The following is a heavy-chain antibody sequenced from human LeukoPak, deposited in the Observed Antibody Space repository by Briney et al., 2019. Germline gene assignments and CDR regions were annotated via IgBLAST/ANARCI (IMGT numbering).Heavy chain of an antibody. D-gene: IGHD6-19*01. J-gene: IGHJ3*02. CDR1: GGSISSSSYY. V-gene: IGHV4-39*07. Sequence: SETLSLTCTVSGGSISSSSYYWAWIRQPPGKGLEWIGSIYYSGSTYYNPSLKSRVTISVDTSKNQFSLKLSSVTAADTAVYYCARDVSSGGVNAFDIWGQGTMVTVSS. CDR2: IYYSGST. CDR3: ARDVSSGGVNAFDI.